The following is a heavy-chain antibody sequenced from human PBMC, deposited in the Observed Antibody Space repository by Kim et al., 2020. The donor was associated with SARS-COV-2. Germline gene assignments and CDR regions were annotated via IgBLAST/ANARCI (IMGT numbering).Heavy chain of an antibody. CDR3: TRVEGDGTTIVY. V-gene: IGHV3-49*02. J-gene: IGHJ4*02. Sequence: EDASSVKGRFTISRDDSNSIAYLQMNSLKAEDTAVYYCTRVEGDGTTIVYWGQGTLVTVSS. D-gene: IGHD1-7*01.